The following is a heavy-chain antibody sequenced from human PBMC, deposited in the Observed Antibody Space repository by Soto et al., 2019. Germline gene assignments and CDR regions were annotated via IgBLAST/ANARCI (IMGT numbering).Heavy chain of an antibody. CDR2: ISGSGDST. J-gene: IGHJ4*02. Sequence: EVQLLESGGGLVQPGGSLRLSCAASGFTFSSYAMSWVRQAPGTGLEWVSAISGSGDSTCYADSVKGRFTISRDTAKTALYLQMNSLRAEDTSVYYFATQRGHNYGYPFDYWGQGTLVTVSS. V-gene: IGHV3-23*01. CDR3: ATQRGHNYGYPFDY. CDR1: GFTFSSYA. D-gene: IGHD5-18*01.